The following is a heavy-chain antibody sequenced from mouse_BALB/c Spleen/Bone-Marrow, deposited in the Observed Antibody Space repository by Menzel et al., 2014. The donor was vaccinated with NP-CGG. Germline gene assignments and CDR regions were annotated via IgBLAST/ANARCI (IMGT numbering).Heavy chain of an antibody. V-gene: IGHV1-9*01. CDR3: AREDIATVVEMDY. Sequence: QAQLQQSGAELMKPGASVKISCKATGYTFSSYWIEWVKQRPGHGLEWIGEILPGSGSTNYNEKFKGKATFTADTSSNTAYMQLSSLTSEDSAVYYCAREDIATVVEMDYRSQRPPSTAPS. D-gene: IGHD1-1*01. CDR1: GYTFSSYW. CDR2: ILPGSGST. J-gene: IGHJ4*01.